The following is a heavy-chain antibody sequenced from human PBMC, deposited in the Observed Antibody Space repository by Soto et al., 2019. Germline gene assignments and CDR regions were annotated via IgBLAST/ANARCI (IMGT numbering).Heavy chain of an antibody. CDR3: VRSLKCYLDS. CDR1: GDSITNGGYS. V-gene: IGHV4-30-2*01. CDR2: IYQTGTT. D-gene: IGHD2-2*01. J-gene: IGHJ4*02. Sequence: SETLSLTCAVSGDSITNGGYSWSWIRQPPGQGLEWIGYIYQTGTTYYNPSLKSRVSISVDNSKNRFSLKLRSGSAADTAVYYWVRSLKCYLDSWGRGLLLTV.